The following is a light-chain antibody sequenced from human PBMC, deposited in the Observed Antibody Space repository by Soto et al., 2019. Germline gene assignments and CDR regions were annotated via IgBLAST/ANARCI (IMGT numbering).Light chain of an antibody. J-gene: IGKJ3*01. CDR1: QSVSSF. Sequence: EIVLTQSPATLSLSPGERATLSCRASQSVSSFLAWYQQKSGQTPRLLIYDASNRATGIPARFSGSGSGTDFTLTIGSLEPEDFAVYYCQHRSNWLGTFGPGTKVDIK. CDR2: DAS. CDR3: QHRSNWLGT. V-gene: IGKV3-11*01.